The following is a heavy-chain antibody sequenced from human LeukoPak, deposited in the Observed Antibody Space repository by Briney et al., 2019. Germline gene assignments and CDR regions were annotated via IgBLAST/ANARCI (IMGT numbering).Heavy chain of an antibody. CDR1: GGSLSGYY. V-gene: IGHV4-34*01. Sequence: SETLSLTCAVYGGSLSGYYWSWIRQPPRKGRGWIGEINHSGSTNYDPSPKSRVTISVDASKNQFSLKLSSVTAADTAVYYCARGALSQAYYYYMDVWGKGTTVTVSS. J-gene: IGHJ6*03. CDR2: INHSGST. CDR3: ARGALSQAYYYYMDV.